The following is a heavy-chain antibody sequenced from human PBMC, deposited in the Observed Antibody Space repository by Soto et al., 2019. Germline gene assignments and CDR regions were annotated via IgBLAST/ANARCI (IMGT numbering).Heavy chain of an antibody. D-gene: IGHD6-19*01. CDR2: TYYRSKWYN. V-gene: IGHV6-1*01. J-gene: IGHJ6*02. CDR3: ARGGYSSGWFLEYYYYGMDV. CDR1: GDSVSSNSAA. Sequence: SQTLSLTCAISGDSVSSNSAAWNWIRQSPSRGLEWLGRTYYRSKWYNDYAVSVKSLITINPDTSKNQFSLQLNSVTPEDTAVYYCARGGYSSGWFLEYYYYGMDVWGQGTTVTVSS.